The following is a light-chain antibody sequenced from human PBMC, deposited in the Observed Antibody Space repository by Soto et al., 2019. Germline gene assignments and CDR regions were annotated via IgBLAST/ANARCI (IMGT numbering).Light chain of an antibody. CDR2: YES. CDR3: QVWDSGSDHVI. V-gene: IGLV3-21*04. Sequence: SYELTQPPSVSVAPGNTARITCGGNNIGGYSVHWYQQKPGQAPVLVIYYESDRPSGIPERFSGSNSGNMATLTISRVEDGDEADYYCQVWDSGSDHVIFGGGTKLTVL. CDR1: NIGGYS. J-gene: IGLJ2*01.